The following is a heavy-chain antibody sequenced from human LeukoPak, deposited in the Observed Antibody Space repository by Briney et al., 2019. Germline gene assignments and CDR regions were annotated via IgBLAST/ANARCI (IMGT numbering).Heavy chain of an antibody. CDR3: ARDRGVQYYRI. D-gene: IGHD1-26*01. J-gene: IGHJ3*02. CDR2: IYYSGST. Sequence: PSETPSLTCTVSGGSISSGGYYWSWIRQHPGKGLEWIGYIYYSGSTYYNPSLKSRVTISVDTSKNQFSLKLSSVTAADTAVYYCARDRGVQYYRIWGQGTMVTVSS. CDR1: GGSISSGGYY. V-gene: IGHV4-31*03.